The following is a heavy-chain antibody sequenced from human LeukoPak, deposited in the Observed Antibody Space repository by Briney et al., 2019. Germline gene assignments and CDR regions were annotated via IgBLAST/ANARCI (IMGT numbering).Heavy chain of an antibody. CDR3: ARGPYCSSTSCLTYWFDP. D-gene: IGHD2-2*01. V-gene: IGHV4-34*01. CDR1: GGSFSGYY. Sequence: ASETLSLTCAVYGGSFSGYYWSWIRQPPGKGLEWIGEINHSGSTNYNPSLKSRVTKSVDTSKNQFSLKLSSVTAADTAVYYCARGPYCSSTSCLTYWFDPWGQGTLVTVSS. J-gene: IGHJ5*02. CDR2: INHSGST.